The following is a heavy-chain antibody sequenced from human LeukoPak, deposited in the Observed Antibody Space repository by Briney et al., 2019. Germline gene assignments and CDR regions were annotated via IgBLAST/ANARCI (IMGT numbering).Heavy chain of an antibody. J-gene: IGHJ4*02. V-gene: IGHV4-4*07. Sequence: SETLSLTCTVSGGSISSYYWSWIRQPAGKGLEWIGRIYTSGSTNYNPSLKSRVTMSVDTSKNQFSLKLSSVTAADTAVYYCARDGGYSGCDYFAVGYYFDYWGQGTLVTVSS. D-gene: IGHD5-12*01. CDR2: IYTSGST. CDR3: ARDGGYSGCDYFAVGYYFDY. CDR1: GGSISSYY.